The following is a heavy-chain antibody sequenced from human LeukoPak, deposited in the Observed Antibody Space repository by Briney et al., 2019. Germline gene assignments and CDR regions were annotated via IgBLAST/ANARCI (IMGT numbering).Heavy chain of an antibody. J-gene: IGHJ5*02. V-gene: IGHV4-59*12. CDR1: GDSISTYY. Sequence: SETLSLTCTVSGDSISTYYWSWIRQSPGKGLEWIGYIYHSGSTYYNPSLKSRVTISVDTSKNQFSLKLSSVTAADTAVYYCARETVTTPPKFDPWGQGTLVTVSS. D-gene: IGHD4-17*01. CDR3: ARETVTTPPKFDP. CDR2: IYHSGST.